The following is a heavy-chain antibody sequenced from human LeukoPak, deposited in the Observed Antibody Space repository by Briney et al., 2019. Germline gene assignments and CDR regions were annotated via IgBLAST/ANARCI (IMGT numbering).Heavy chain of an antibody. J-gene: IGHJ4*02. CDR1: GDSVSSSSAA. CDR3: ARFVAGLGHFDF. V-gene: IGHV6-1*01. Sequence: SQTLSLTCAISGDSVSSSSAAWSCIRQSPSRGLEWLGRTYYKSKWYNDYAVSVQSRITLNADTSKNQVSLQLNSVTPEDTAVYFCARFVAGLGHFDFWGQGTLVTVSS. CDR2: TYYKSKWYN. D-gene: IGHD6-19*01.